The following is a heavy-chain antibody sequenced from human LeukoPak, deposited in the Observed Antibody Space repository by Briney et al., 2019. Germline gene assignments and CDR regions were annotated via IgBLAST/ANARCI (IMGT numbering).Heavy chain of an antibody. J-gene: IGHJ4*02. D-gene: IGHD1-26*01. Sequence: GGSLRLSCVGSDFTFANYAMTWVRLTPGKGLDWVSTINGRGDRTFYADSVKGRFTVSRDNSRDTVFLQMNSLGDEDTAVYYCVKEGLLGGYYFDLWGQGALVTVSS. CDR1: DFTFANYA. CDR2: INGRGDRT. CDR3: VKEGLLGGYYFDL. V-gene: IGHV3-23*01.